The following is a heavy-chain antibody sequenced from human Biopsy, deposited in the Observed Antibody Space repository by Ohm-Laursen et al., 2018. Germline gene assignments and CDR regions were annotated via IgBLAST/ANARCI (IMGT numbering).Heavy chain of an antibody. CDR2: INPNSGNA. CDR3: ARVPAYPSIDGYYGLDL. CDR1: GYTFAGYY. V-gene: IGHV1-2*02. D-gene: IGHD3-9*01. J-gene: IGHJ6*02. Sequence: GSSVKVSCKASGYTFAGYYLHWVRQATGHGLEWMGWINPNSGNANYAQSFQGRLTVTRDTSISTAYMELTSLTFDDTAIYYCARVPAYPSIDGYYGLDLWGQGTTVIVSS.